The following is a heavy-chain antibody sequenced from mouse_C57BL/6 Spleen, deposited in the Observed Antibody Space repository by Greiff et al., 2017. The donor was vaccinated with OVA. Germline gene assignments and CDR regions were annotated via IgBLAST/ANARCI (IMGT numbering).Heavy chain of an antibody. CDR1: GYTFTSYW. V-gene: IGHV1-64*01. Sequence: VQLQQPGAELVKPGASVKLSCKASGYTFTSYWMHWVKQRPGQGLEWIGMIHPNSGSTNYNEKFKSKATLTVDKSSSTAYMQLSSLTSEDSAVYYCAQFYYYGSPLDYWGQGTTLTVSA. CDR3: AQFYYYGSPLDY. D-gene: IGHD1-1*01. J-gene: IGHJ2*01. CDR2: IHPNSGST.